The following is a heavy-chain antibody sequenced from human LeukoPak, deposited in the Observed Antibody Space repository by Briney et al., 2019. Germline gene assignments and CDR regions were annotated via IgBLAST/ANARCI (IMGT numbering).Heavy chain of an antibody. CDR1: GGSFSGYY. J-gene: IGHJ5*02. CDR3: ARVRGLRYSPTWFDP. D-gene: IGHD2-21*01. V-gene: IGHV4-34*01. Sequence: SETLSLTCAVYGGSFSGYYWSWIRQPPGKGLEWIGEINHSGSTNYNPSLKSRVTISVDTSKNQFSLKLSSVTAADTAVYYCARVRGLRYSPTWFDPWGQGTLVTVSS. CDR2: INHSGST.